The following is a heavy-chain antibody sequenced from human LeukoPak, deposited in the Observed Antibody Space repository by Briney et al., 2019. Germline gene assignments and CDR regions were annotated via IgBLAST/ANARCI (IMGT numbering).Heavy chain of an antibody. CDR3: AREVEVRIATAWFDL. V-gene: IGHV6-1*01. J-gene: IGHJ5*02. CDR1: GDSVSSNSAA. D-gene: IGHD2-21*01. CDR2: TYYRSKWYN. Sequence: SQTLSLTCAISGDSVSSNSAAWNWITQSPSRGLEWLGRTYYRSKWYNNYAVSVEGRISINADTSKNQFSLQLNSVTPEDTAVYYCAREVEVRIATAWFDLWGQGTLVTVSS.